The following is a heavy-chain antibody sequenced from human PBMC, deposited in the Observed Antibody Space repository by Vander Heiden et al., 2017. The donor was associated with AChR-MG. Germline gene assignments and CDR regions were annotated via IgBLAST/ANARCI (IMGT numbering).Heavy chain of an antibody. V-gene: IGHV1-8*01. CDR1: GYPFTTYE. CDR2: MNPANGNT. D-gene: IGHD3-22*01. Sequence: QLVQYGAQGMKPRTSVKVSCTASGYPFTTYEINRVRQATGQGLKWMGWMNPANGNTGNAQKFQGRGTMTRSNSISTAYLELSSLRSEETAVYYCAKGPEDYYDSSGYPDYWGQGTLVTVSS. CDR3: AKGPEDYYDSSGYPDY. J-gene: IGHJ4*02.